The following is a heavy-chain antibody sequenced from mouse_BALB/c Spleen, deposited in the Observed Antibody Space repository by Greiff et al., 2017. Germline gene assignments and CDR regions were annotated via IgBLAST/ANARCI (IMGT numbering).Heavy chain of an antibody. CDR1: GFTFTDYY. V-gene: IGHV7-3*02. J-gene: IGHJ2*01. CDR3: ARVYYDYFDY. D-gene: IGHD1-1*01. CDR2: IRNKANGYTT. Sequence: EVQVVESGGGLVQPGGSLRLSCATSGFTFTDYYMSWVRQPPGKALEWLGFIRNKANGYTTEYSASVKGRFTISRDNSQSILYLQMNTLRAEDSATYYCARVYYDYFDYWGQGTTLTVSS.